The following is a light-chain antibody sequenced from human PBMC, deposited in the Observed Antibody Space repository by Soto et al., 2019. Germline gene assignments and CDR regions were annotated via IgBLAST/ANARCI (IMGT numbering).Light chain of an antibody. CDR1: SSDIGTYNY. CDR2: EVS. CDR3: SSYTTSSTQV. J-gene: IGLJ3*02. Sequence: QSALTQPASVSGSPGQSITISCTGTSSDIGTYNYVSWHQHHPGKVPKLMIYEVSNRPSGVSNRFSGSKSGNTASLAISGLQAEYEADYYCSSYTTSSTQVFGGGTKVTVL. V-gene: IGLV2-14*01.